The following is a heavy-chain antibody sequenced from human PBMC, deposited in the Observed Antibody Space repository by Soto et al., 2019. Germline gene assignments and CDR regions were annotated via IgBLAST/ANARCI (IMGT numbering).Heavy chain of an antibody. J-gene: IGHJ4*02. Sequence: GGSLRLSCAASGFTFSSYLMHWVRQAPGKGLLWVSRINSDGSSTSYADSVKGRFTISRDNAKNTLYLQMNSLRAEDTAVYYCARDPRVFSSSSPAFDYWGQGTLVTVS. CDR1: GFTFSSYL. V-gene: IGHV3-74*01. D-gene: IGHD6-6*01. CDR2: INSDGSST. CDR3: ARDPRVFSSSSPAFDY.